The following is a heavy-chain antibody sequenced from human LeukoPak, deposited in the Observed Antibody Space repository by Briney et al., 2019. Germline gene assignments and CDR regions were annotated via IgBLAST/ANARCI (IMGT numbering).Heavy chain of an antibody. J-gene: IGHJ4*02. D-gene: IGHD6-13*01. Sequence: PGRSLRLSCAASGFTFSSYGVHWVRQAPGKGLEWVAVISYDGSNKYYADSVKGRFTISRDNSKNTLYLQMNSLRAEDTAVYYCAGLLAAAGATYNLGFFDYWGQGTLVTVSS. CDR3: AGLLAAAGATYNLGFFDY. CDR1: GFTFSSYG. CDR2: ISYDGSNK. V-gene: IGHV3-30*03.